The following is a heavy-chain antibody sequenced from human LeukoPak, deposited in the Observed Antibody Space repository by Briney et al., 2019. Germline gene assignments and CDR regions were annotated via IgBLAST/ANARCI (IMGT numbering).Heavy chain of an antibody. Sequence: GASVKVSCKASGYNLTNYGINWVRQAPGQGLEWMGWINTNTGNPTYAQGFTGRFVFSLDTSVSTAYLQISSLKAEDTAVYYCARGVRIIDYWGQGTLVTVSS. D-gene: IGHD1-1*01. CDR1: GYNLTNYG. J-gene: IGHJ4*02. CDR3: ARGVRIIDY. V-gene: IGHV7-4-1*02. CDR2: INTNTGNP.